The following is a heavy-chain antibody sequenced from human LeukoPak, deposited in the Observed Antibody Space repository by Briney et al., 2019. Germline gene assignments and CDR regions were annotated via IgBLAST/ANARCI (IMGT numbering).Heavy chain of an antibody. D-gene: IGHD5-18*01. CDR3: ARRREYSYAE. J-gene: IGHJ4*02. CDR2: IYPGGSDA. V-gene: IGHV5-51*01. CDR1: GYSFTYYC. Sequence: GESLKISCQGSGYSFTYYCIAWVRQMPGKGLEWMGIIYPGGSDARSSPSLQGQVTISTDKSNTPPDLQWSSLKASDADMYYCARRREYSYAEWGKGTRVSVSS.